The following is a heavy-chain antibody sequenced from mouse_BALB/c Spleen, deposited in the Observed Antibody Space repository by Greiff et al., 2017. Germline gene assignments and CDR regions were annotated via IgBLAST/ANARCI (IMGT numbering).Heavy chain of an antibody. CDR3: ARWDYGSSSWFAY. V-gene: IGHV1-76*01. CDR1: GYTFTSYW. J-gene: IGHJ3*01. Sequence: QVQLQQSGAELVKPGASVKLSCKASGYTFTSYWIHWVKQRSGQGLEWIARIYPGTGSTYYNEKFKGKATLTADKSSSTAYMQLSSLKSEDSAVYFCARWDYGSSSWFAYWGQGTLVTVSA. D-gene: IGHD1-1*01. CDR2: IYPGTGST.